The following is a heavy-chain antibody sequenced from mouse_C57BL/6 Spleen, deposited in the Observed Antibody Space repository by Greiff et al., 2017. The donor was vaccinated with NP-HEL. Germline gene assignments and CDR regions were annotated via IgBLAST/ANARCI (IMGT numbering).Heavy chain of an antibody. V-gene: IGHV1-4*01. CDR2: INPSSGYT. CDR1: GYTFTSYT. Sequence: VQLQQSGAELARPGASVKMSCKASGYTFTSYTMHWVNQRPGQGLEWIGYINPSSGYTKDNQKFKDQATLTADKASSTDYMQLSSLTSEDSAVLYCAREWGIYYDYAYYAIDYWGQGTSVTVSS. D-gene: IGHD2-4*01. J-gene: IGHJ4*01. CDR3: AREWGIYYDYAYYAIDY.